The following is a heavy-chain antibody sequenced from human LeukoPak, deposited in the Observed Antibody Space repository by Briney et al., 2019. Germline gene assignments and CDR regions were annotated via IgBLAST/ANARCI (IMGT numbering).Heavy chain of an antibody. CDR3: ARDQIFGVAAS. J-gene: IGHJ5*02. CDR2: IYYSGST. D-gene: IGHD3-3*01. CDR1: GGSISSGDYY. V-gene: IGHV4-30-4*01. Sequence: SQTLSLTCTVSGGSISSGDYYWSWIRQPPGKGLEWVGYIYYSGSTYYNPSLKSRVTISVDTSKNQFSLKLSSVTAADTAVYYCARDQIFGVAASWGQGTLVTVSS.